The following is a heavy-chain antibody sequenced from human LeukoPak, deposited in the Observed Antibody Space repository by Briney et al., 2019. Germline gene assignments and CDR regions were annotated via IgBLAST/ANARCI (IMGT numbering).Heavy chain of an antibody. CDR3: ARYYYDNTGYYYFDY. J-gene: IGHJ4*02. CDR2: PSGRSNSI. V-gene: IGHV3-48*02. CDR1: GSTFTTYG. Sequence: GGSLRLPCAASGSTFTTYGMNWLRQAPGKGLEWVSYPSGRSNSIYYAESVKGRFTISRDNAKNSLYLQMNSLRDEDAAVYYCARYYYDNTGYYYFDYWGQGTLVTVSS. D-gene: IGHD3-22*01.